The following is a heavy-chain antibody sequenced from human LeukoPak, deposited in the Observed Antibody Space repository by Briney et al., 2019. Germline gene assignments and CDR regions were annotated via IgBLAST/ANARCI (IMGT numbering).Heavy chain of an antibody. CDR3: ARDFRYSSSWYKWFDP. CDR2: INPNSGGT. CDR1: GYTFTGYY. V-gene: IGHV1-2*02. J-gene: IGHJ5*02. Sequence: ASVKVSCKASGYTFTGYYMHWVRQAPGQGLEWMGWINPNSGGTNYAQKFQGRATMTRDTSISTAYMELSRLRSDDTAVYYCARDFRYSSSWYKWFDPWGQGTLVTVSS. D-gene: IGHD6-13*01.